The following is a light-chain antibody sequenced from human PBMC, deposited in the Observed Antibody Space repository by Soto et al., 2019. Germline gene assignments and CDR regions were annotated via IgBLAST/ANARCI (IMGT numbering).Light chain of an antibody. CDR1: SGSVSISYF. J-gene: IGLJ3*02. V-gene: IGLV8-61*01. CDR2: NTN. Sequence: QTVVTQEPSFSVSPGGTVTLTCGLSSGSVSISYFPSWYQQTPGQAPRTLIYNTNTRSSGVPDRFSGSILGNKAALTITGAQADDESDYYCVLNMGSGIWVFGGGTKLTVL. CDR3: VLNMGSGIWV.